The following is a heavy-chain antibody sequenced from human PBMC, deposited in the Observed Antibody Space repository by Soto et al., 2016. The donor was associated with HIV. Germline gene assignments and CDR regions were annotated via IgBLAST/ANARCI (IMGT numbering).Heavy chain of an antibody. CDR1: GFTFSNAW. Sequence: EVQLVESGGGLIKPGGSLRLSCAASGFTFSNAWMSWVRQAPGKGLEWVGRIKSKTDGGTTDYAAPVKGRFTISRDDSKNTLYLQMNSLKTEDTAVYYCTTDLSAEVXDSSGSYYFDYWGQGTLVTVSS. J-gene: IGHJ4*02. CDR2: IKSKTDGGTT. D-gene: IGHD3-22*01. CDR3: TTDLSAEVXDSSGSYYFDY. V-gene: IGHV3-15*01.